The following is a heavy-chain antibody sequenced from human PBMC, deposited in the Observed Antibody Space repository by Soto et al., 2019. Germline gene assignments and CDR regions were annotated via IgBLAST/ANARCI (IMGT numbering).Heavy chain of an antibody. CDR2: ISGSSDTT. CDR1: GFTFSSYA. J-gene: IGHJ6*02. CDR3: AKWAPEDCPSGVCYGPSYYGLDV. V-gene: IGHV3-23*01. Sequence: EVHLLESGGDLVQPGGSLRLSCAASGFTFSSYAMSWVRQAPGKGLEWVSGISGSSDTTYYADSVKGRFSISRDTSKNTLCLQMHSLGAEYTAVYYCAKWAPEDCPSGVCYGPSYYGLDVWGQGTTVTVSS. D-gene: IGHD2-8*01.